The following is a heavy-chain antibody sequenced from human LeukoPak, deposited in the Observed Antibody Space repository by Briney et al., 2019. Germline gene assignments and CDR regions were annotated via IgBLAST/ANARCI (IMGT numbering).Heavy chain of an antibody. J-gene: IGHJ3*02. V-gene: IGHV3-66*04. Sequence: LAGGSLRLSCAASGFTVSSSYMSWVRQAPGKGLEWVSIISSAGTTYYADSVKGRFTISRDNSKNTVYLQVNSLRDEDTAIYYCATHRRSGSGGSENAFEIWGQGTMVTVSS. CDR2: ISSAGTT. D-gene: IGHD5-12*01. CDR3: ATHRRSGSGGSENAFEI. CDR1: GFTVSSSY.